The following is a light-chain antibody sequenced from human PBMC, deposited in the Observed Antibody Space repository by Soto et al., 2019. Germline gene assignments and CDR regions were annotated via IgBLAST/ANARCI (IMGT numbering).Light chain of an antibody. V-gene: IGKV3D-15*01. CDR1: QSVSSN. CDR3: QQYNNWPPIT. J-gene: IGKJ5*01. CDR2: DAS. Sequence: EIVMTQSPATLSVSPGERATLSCRASQSVSSNLAWYQQKPGQAPRLLTYDASNRATGIPARFSASGTGTDFTLTISDVQPEDFAVYYCQQYNNWPPITFGQGTRLEIK.